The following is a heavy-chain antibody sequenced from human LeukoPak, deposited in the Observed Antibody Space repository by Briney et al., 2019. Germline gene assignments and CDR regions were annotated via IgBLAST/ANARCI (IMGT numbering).Heavy chain of an antibody. Sequence: GGSLRLSCAASGFTFSSYAMHWVRQAPGKGLEWLAVISYDGSNKYYADSVKGRFTISRDNSKNTLYLQMNSLRAEDTAVYYCARVVNRWTTVKAFDYWGQGTLVTVSS. CDR3: ARVVNRWTTVKAFDY. J-gene: IGHJ4*02. CDR2: ISYDGSNK. D-gene: IGHD4-17*01. V-gene: IGHV3-30-3*01. CDR1: GFTFSSYA.